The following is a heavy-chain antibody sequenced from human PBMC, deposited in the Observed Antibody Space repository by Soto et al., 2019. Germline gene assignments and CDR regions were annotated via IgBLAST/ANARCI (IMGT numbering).Heavy chain of an antibody. Sequence: EASVKVSCKASGYTFTGYYMHWVRQAPGQGLEWMGWINPNSGGTNYAQKFQGWVTMTRDTSISTAYMELSRLRSDDTAVYYCARSPLVVAASHYYYGMDVWGQGTTVTVSS. D-gene: IGHD2-15*01. CDR1: GYTFTGYY. CDR3: ARSPLVVAASHYYYGMDV. V-gene: IGHV1-2*04. CDR2: INPNSGGT. J-gene: IGHJ6*02.